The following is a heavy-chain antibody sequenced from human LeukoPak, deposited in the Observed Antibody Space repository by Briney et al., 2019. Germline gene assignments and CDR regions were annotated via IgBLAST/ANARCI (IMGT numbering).Heavy chain of an antibody. V-gene: IGHV5-10-1*01. Sequence: GESLKICCKGSGYSFTSYWISWVRQMPGKGLEWMGTIDPSDSYTNYSPSFQGHVTISADKSISTAYLQWSSLKASDTAMYYCARGGATTPDYWGQGTLVTVSS. J-gene: IGHJ4*02. CDR2: IDPSDSYT. D-gene: IGHD5-12*01. CDR3: ARGGATTPDY. CDR1: GYSFTSYW.